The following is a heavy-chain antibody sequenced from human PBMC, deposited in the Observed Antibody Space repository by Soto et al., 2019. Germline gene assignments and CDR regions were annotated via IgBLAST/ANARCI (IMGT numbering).Heavy chain of an antibody. CDR3: AREVGATSPEETTGDY. J-gene: IGHJ4*02. D-gene: IGHD1-26*01. V-gene: IGHV1-46*01. CDR2: INPSGGST. CDR1: GYTFTSYY. Sequence: ASVKVSCKASGYTFTSYYMHWVRQAPGQGLEWMGIINPSGGSTSYAQKFQGRVTMTRDTSTSTVYMELSSLRSEDTAVYYCAREVGATSPEETTGDYWGQGTLVTVSS.